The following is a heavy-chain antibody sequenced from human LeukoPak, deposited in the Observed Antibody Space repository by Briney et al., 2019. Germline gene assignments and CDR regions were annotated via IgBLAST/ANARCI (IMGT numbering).Heavy chain of an antibody. J-gene: IGHJ4*02. CDR1: GGSISSYY. D-gene: IGHD3-22*01. V-gene: IGHV4-59*01. CDR2: IYYSGST. Sequence: SETLSLTCTVSGGSISSYYWSWIRRPPGKGLEWIGYIYYSGSTNYNPSLKSRVTISVDTSKNQFSLKLSSVTAADTAVYYCARGIRVDSSGYYFDYWGQGTLVTVSS. CDR3: ARGIRVDSSGYYFDY.